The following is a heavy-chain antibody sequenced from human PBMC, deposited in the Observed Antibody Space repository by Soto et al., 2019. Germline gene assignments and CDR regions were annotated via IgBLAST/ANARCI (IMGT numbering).Heavy chain of an antibody. CDR2: ISYDGSNK. CDR1: GFTFSSYA. CDR3: ARDPGWLAYYYGMDV. V-gene: IGHV3-30-3*01. J-gene: IGHJ6*01. D-gene: IGHD6-19*01. Sequence: QVQLVESGGGVVQPGRSLRLSCAASGFTFSSYAMHWVRQAPGKGLEWVAVISYDGSNKYYADSVKGRFTISRDNSKNTLYLQMNSLRAEDTAVYYCARDPGWLAYYYGMDVW.